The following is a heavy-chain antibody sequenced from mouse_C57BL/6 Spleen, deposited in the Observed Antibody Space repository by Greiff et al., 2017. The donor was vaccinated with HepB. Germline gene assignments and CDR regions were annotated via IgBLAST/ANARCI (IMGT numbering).Heavy chain of an antibody. D-gene: IGHD3-1*01. CDR3: ARDRRRSPSGAMDY. CDR2: ISDGGSYT. Sequence: DVQLVESGGGLVKPGGSLKLSCAASGFTFSSYALSWVRQTPEKRLEWVATISDGGSYTYYPDNVKGRFTISRDNAKNNPYLQMSHLKSEDTAMYYCARDRRRSPSGAMDYWGQGTSVTVSS. J-gene: IGHJ4*01. V-gene: IGHV5-4*01. CDR1: GFTFSSYA.